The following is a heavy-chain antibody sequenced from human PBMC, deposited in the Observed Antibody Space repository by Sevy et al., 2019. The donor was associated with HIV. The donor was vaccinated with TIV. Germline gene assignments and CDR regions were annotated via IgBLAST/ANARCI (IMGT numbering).Heavy chain of an antibody. Sequence: GGSLRLSCAASGFTFSSYAMSWVRQAPEKGLEWVSTISGSGDTTYYADSVKGRFTISSDNSKNTLYLQMNSLRAEDTAVYYCATRTLSSSFYYYYGMDVWGQGTTVTVSS. CDR2: ISGSGDTT. D-gene: IGHD6-13*01. J-gene: IGHJ6*02. V-gene: IGHV3-23*01. CDR1: GFTFSSYA. CDR3: ATRTLSSSFYYYYGMDV.